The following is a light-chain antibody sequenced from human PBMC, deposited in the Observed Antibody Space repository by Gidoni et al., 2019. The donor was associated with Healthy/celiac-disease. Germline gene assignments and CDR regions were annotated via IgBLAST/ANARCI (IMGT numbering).Light chain of an antibody. J-gene: IGKJ2*01. CDR3: QQYNNWHSYT. CDR2: GAS. V-gene: IGKV3-15*01. Sequence: EIVMTQSPATLSVSPGERATLSCRASQSVSSNLAWYQQKPGQAPRLLIYGASTRATGIPARFSGSGSGTEVTLTISSLQYEDFAVYYCQQYNNWHSYTFGQGTKLEIK. CDR1: QSVSSN.